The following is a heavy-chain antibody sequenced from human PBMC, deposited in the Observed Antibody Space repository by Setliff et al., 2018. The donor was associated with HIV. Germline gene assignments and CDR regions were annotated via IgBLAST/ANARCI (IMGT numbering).Heavy chain of an antibody. CDR3: ARAPRYGDVDY. D-gene: IGHD4-17*01. V-gene: IGHV3-48*01. CDR1: GFTFTSYS. J-gene: IGHJ4*02. Sequence: GESLKISCTGSGFTFTSYSVNWVRQAPGKGLEWLSYMSDSGNSIYYADSLQGRFTVSRDDAKNSMYLQMDSLRVDDSAIYYCARAPRYGDVDYWGQGTLVTVS. CDR2: MSDSGNSI.